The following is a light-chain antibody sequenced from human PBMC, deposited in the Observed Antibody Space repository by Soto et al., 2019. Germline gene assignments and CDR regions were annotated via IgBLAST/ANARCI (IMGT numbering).Light chain of an antibody. Sequence: DIQMTPSPSSLSSSVGDRVTITCRASQSISSYLNWYQQKPGKAPKLLIYAASSLQSGVPSRFSGSGSGTDFTLTISSLQPEDFATYYCQQSYSTSWTFGQGTNVDI. CDR2: AAS. CDR3: QQSYSTSWT. V-gene: IGKV1-39*01. CDR1: QSISSY. J-gene: IGKJ1*01.